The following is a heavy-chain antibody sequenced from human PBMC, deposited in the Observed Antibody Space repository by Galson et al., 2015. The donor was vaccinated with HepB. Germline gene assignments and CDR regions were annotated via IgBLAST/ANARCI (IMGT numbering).Heavy chain of an antibody. V-gene: IGHV2-5*02. D-gene: IGHD3-3*01. J-gene: IGHJ5*02. CDR1: GFSLSTSGVG. Sequence: PALVKPTQTLTLTCTFTGFSLSTSGVGVGWIRQPPGKALEWLALIYWDDDKRYSPSLKSRLTITKDTSKNQVVLTMTNMDPVDTATYYCAHGEVLRFLEWLAPALNWFDPWGQGTLVTVSS. CDR3: AHGEVLRFLEWLAPALNWFDP. CDR2: IYWDDDK.